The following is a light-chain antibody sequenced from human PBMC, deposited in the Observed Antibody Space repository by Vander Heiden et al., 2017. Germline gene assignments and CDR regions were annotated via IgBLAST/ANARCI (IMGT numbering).Light chain of an antibody. CDR3: AAWDDSLTGRV. CDR1: STNIGPNY. J-gene: IGLJ3*02. V-gene: IGLV1-47*02. Sequence: QSVLPPPPSSSGTPGQMVTISRSERSTNIGPNYVHWYQQVPGTAPNLLIYTNNQRPSGVPDRFSGSKSGTSASLAISGLRSEDEADYYCAAWDDSLTGRVFGGGTKLTVL. CDR2: TNN.